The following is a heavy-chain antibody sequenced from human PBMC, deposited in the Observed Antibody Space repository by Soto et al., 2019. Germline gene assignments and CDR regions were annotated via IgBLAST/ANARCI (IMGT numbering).Heavy chain of an antibody. D-gene: IGHD2-21*01. V-gene: IGHV4-39*01. CDR2: IYYSGRT. J-gene: IGHJ4*02. CDR1: GGSISRSIYY. CDR3: ARPERQMWRGYFAY. Sequence: SETLALTCTDSGGSISRSIYYWDWIRQPPGKGLEWIGSIYYSGRTDYHPSLKSRVTISVDTCTNQSSLKLPSVTAADTAVYYGARPERQMWRGYFAYWGQGTLVTVSS.